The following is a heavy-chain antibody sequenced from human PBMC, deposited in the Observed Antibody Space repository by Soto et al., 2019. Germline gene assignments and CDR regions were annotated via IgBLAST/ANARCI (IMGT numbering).Heavy chain of an antibody. D-gene: IGHD5-12*01. J-gene: IGHJ6*03. CDR2: ISWNSGSI. V-gene: IGHV3-9*01. Sequence: PGGSLRLSCAASGFTFDEYAMRWVLQAPGKGLEWVSGISWNSGSIGYADSVKGRFTISRDNAKNSLYLQMNSLRAEDTALYYCAKSEGGAGGGYEGLLYDYYYYYMDAWGKGTTVTVSS. CDR1: GFTFDEYA. CDR3: AKSEGGAGGGYEGLLYDYYYYYMDA.